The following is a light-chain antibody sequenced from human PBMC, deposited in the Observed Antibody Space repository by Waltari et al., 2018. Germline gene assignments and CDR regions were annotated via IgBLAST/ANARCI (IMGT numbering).Light chain of an antibody. CDR1: KNNIGSYA. CDR2: GYF. J-gene: IGLJ3*02. Sequence: QSALTQEASVSGTEGQTVTLSCTGNKNNIGSYALGWYQQVSHGAPKTLMFGYFLASGIADRFSASKSGTISYLTISGLQPEDEADYYCATWDYSLSVWVFGGGTKLTVL. CDR3: ATWDYSLSVWV. V-gene: IGLV1-44*01.